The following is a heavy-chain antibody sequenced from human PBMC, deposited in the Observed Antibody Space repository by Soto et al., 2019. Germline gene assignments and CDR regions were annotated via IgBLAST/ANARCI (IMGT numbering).Heavy chain of an antibody. CDR2: IHYSGTT. Sequence: SETLSLTCTVSGTSISSYYWSRIRQPPGKGLEWIANIHYSGTTNYNPSLASRVTLSVDTSKNQFSLKMTSVTAADRAMYFCARYNSYAIDYWGRGTLVTVSS. V-gene: IGHV4-59*01. D-gene: IGHD2-8*01. J-gene: IGHJ4*02. CDR3: ARYNSYAIDY. CDR1: GTSISSYY.